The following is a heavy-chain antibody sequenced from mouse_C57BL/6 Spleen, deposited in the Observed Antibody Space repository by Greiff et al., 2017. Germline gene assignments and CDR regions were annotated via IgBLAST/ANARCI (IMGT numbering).Heavy chain of an antibody. V-gene: IGHV1-80*01. CDR3: ASAYYSNYVGFAY. CDR2: IYPGDGDT. J-gene: IGHJ3*01. CDR1: GYAFSSYW. Sequence: VQLQQSGAELVKPGASVKISCKASGYAFSSYWMNWVKQRPGQGLEWIGQIYPGDGDTNYNGKFKGKATLTAYKASSSAYMQLSSLNSEDSEVYVCASAYYSNYVGFAYWGQGTLVTVSA. D-gene: IGHD2-5*01.